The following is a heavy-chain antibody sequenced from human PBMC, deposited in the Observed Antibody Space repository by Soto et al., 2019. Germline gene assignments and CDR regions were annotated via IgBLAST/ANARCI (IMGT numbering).Heavy chain of an antibody. CDR2: ISAYNGNT. CDR3: ARVFFYSIGITAAGWFDP. CDR1: GYTFTSYG. D-gene: IGHD6-13*01. Sequence: ASVKVSCKASGYTFTSYGISWVRQAPGQGLERMGWISAYNGNTNYAQKLQGRVTMTTDTSTSTAYMELRSLRSDDTAVYYCARVFFYSIGITAAGWFDPWGQGTQVTVSS. J-gene: IGHJ5*02. V-gene: IGHV1-18*01.